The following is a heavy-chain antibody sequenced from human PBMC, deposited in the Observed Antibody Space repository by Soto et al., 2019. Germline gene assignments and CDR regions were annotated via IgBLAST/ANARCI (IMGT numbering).Heavy chain of an antibody. CDR2: ISSNGGTT. CDR3: ARVGHSITTLRGVGNGPFDI. Sequence: PGGSLRLSCAASGFTFSSYAMYWVRQAPGKGLEFVAAISSNGGTTYCANSVKDRFTISRDNSKNTLYLQMGSLGAEDMAVYYCARVGHSITTLRGVGNGPFDIWGRGTMVTVSS. J-gene: IGHJ3*02. D-gene: IGHD3-10*01. CDR1: GFTFSSYA. V-gene: IGHV3-64*01.